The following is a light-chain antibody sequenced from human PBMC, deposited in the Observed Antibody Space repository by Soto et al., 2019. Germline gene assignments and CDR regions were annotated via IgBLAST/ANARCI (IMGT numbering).Light chain of an antibody. V-gene: IGKV3-20*01. CDR2: DAS. CDR3: QQYGSSLIT. CDR1: QSVSSY. Sequence: DIVLTQSPGTLSLSPGERATLSCRASQSVSSYLAWYQQKPGQAPRLLIYDASNRATGIPARFSGSGSGTDFTLTISRLEPQDFAVYYCQQYGSSLITFGQGTRLEIK. J-gene: IGKJ5*01.